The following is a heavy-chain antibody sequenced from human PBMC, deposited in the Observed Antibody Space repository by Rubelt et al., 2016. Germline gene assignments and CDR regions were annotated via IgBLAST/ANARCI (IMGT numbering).Heavy chain of an antibody. CDR2: INHSGKT. J-gene: IGHJ4*02. D-gene: IGHD3-16*01. CDR3: ARWGGGLEAFDD. V-gene: IGHV4-34*01. Sequence: QVQLQQWGAGLLKPSETLSLTCAVYGGSFSGYYWNWIRQPPGRGLEWSGEINHSGKTKYNPSPKSRVTVSVNTSKNQFTLKLGCVAAAGTAWYYCARWGGGLEAFDDWGQGTLVTVSS. CDR1: GGSFSGYY.